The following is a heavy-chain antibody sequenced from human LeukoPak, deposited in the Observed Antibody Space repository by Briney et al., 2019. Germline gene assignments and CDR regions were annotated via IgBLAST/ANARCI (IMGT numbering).Heavy chain of an antibody. CDR2: ISFDGSNK. CDR3: AAYHVSHSESGY. Sequence: PGGSLRLSCAASGFTFSSYGMHWVRQAPGKGLEWVTEISFDGSNKRYLDSVKGRFTIPRDNSKNTLYLQMNSLSAEDTAVYYCAAYHVSHSESGYWGQGTLVTVSS. CDR1: GFTFSSYG. V-gene: IGHV3-30*03. J-gene: IGHJ4*02. D-gene: IGHD1-14*01.